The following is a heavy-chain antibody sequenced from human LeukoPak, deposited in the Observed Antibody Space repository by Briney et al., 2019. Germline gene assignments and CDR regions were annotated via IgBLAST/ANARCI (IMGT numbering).Heavy chain of an antibody. CDR3: ARTYSSSWNDAFDI. CDR1: GYSFTNYA. Sequence: GASVQVSCQASGYSFTNYAMHWVRQAPGQRLEWMGWINVDNGNTKYSQRFQGRVTITRDTSANTAYMEVSRLRSEDTAVYYCARTYSSSWNDAFDIWGQGTMVTVSS. CDR2: INVDNGNT. V-gene: IGHV1-3*01. D-gene: IGHD6-13*01. J-gene: IGHJ3*02.